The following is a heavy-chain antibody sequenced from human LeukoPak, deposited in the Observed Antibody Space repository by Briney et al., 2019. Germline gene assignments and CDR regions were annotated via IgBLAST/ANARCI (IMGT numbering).Heavy chain of an antibody. CDR1: KIILSGYG. CDR2: IRYDGTNK. D-gene: IGHD6-19*01. J-gene: IGHJ4*02. CDR3: AKVGSGWYGVDY. Sequence: PGGSLRLSCVASKIILSGYGIHWVRQAPGKGLEWVAFIRYDGTNKYYTDSVKGRFTISRDNSKNTLYLQMNSLRDDDTAVYYCAKVGSGWYGVDYWGQGTLVTVSS. V-gene: IGHV3-30*02.